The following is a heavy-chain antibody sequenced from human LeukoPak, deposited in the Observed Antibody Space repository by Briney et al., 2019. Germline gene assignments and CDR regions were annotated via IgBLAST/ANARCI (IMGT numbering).Heavy chain of an antibody. CDR1: GGSINNYY. J-gene: IGHJ4*02. CDR2: IYYSGSS. CDR3: ARVGYFDFFSVDS. V-gene: IGHV4-59*01. D-gene: IGHD3-3*01. Sequence: SETLSLTCTVSGGSINNYYWSWVRQPPGKGLEWIGYIYYSGSSNYSPSLKSRVTISVDPSKIQFSLKLASVNAADTAVYYCARVGYFDFFSVDSWGQGTLVTVSS.